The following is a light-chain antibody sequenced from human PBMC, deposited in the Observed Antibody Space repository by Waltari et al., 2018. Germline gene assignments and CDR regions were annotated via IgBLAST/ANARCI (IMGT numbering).Light chain of an antibody. V-gene: IGLV5-45*01. CDR3: MICYSAAWV. J-gene: IGLJ3*02. Sequence: PGRQYRYRLSYKSASYKQAGVGVPGLFSGSKDVSANSWILLISGLQAEDDADYYCMICYSAAWVFGGGTKLTVL. CDR2: YKSASYK.